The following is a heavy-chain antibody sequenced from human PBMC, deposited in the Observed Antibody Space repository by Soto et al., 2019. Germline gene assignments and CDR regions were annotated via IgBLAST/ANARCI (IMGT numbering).Heavy chain of an antibody. V-gene: IGHV3-74*01. CDR3: VKSSTGTYGLFDH. CDR1: GFTLSSYW. D-gene: IGHD3-10*01. Sequence: PXGSLRLSCAASGFTLSSYWMHWVRQVPGKGLVWVSRINGDGRTTNYADSVKGRFTISGDNAKNTLFLQMNTLRAEDTALYYCVKSSTGTYGLFDHWGQGTLVTVSS. J-gene: IGHJ4*02. CDR2: INGDGRTT.